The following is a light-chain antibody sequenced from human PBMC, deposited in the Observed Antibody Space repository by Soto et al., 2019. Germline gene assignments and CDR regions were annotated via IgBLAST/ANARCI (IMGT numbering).Light chain of an antibody. CDR2: DAS. Sequence: DIQMTQSPPSLSASAGDRVTIPCQASQGISTYLNWNQQKPGKAPNLLIYDASNLETGVPSRFSGSGSGTDFTFTISRLQPEDVATYYCQQYDNLPYTFGEGTKLEIK. V-gene: IGKV1-33*01. CDR1: QGISTY. CDR3: QQYDNLPYT. J-gene: IGKJ2*01.